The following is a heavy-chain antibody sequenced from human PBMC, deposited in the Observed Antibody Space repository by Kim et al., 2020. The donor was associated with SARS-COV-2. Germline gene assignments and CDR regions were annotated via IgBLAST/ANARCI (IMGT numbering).Heavy chain of an antibody. CDR2: IIPILGIA. D-gene: IGHD5-18*01. CDR1: GGTFSSYA. J-gene: IGHJ6*02. CDR3: AVQLWNKYYYYDGMDV. Sequence: SVKVSCKASGGTFSSYAISWVRQAPGQGLEWMGRIIPILGIANYAQKFQGRVTITVDKSTSTAYMELSSLRSEDTSVYYCAVQLWNKYYYYDGMDVWGQGKTVTVSS. V-gene: IGHV1-69*04.